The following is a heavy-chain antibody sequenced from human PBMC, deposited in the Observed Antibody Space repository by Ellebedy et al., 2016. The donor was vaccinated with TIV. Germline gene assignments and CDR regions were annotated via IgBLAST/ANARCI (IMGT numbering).Heavy chain of an antibody. Sequence: GESLKISCAASGFSFSSYAMSWVRQAPGKGLEWVSGIVGSGGSRYADSVKGRFTISRDNSKSTLDLQMNSLRVEDTAVYYCARERPYDYWGQGVLVTVAS. CDR2: IVGSGGSR. D-gene: IGHD1-1*01. J-gene: IGHJ4*02. V-gene: IGHV3-23*01. CDR1: GFSFSSYA. CDR3: ARERPYDY.